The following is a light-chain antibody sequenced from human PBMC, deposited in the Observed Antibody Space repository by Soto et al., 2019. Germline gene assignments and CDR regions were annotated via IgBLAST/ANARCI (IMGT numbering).Light chain of an antibody. CDR1: QSVSSY. V-gene: IGKV3-11*01. CDR2: DAS. Sequence: EIVLTQSPATLSLSPGERATLSCRASQSVSSYLAWYQQKPGQAPRLLIYDASNRATGIPARFSGSGSGTDFPLTISSLEPEDFEVYYCQQRSNWPLTFGGGNKVEIK. J-gene: IGKJ4*01. CDR3: QQRSNWPLT.